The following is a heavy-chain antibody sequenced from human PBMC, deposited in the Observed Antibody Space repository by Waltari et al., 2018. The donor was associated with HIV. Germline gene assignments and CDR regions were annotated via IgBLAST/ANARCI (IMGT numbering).Heavy chain of an antibody. CDR1: HGSIRHYY. Sequence: QVQLQESGPGLVKPSETLSLICTVSHGSIRHYYWSWIRQPPGKGLEWIGHIYYSGSTNYNPSLKSRVTISVDTSKNQFSLRLTSVTAADTAVYYCVRGRQYISSSYFDPWGQGTLVTVSS. D-gene: IGHD6-19*01. CDR2: IYYSGST. V-gene: IGHV4-59*01. CDR3: VRGRQYISSSYFDP. J-gene: IGHJ5*02.